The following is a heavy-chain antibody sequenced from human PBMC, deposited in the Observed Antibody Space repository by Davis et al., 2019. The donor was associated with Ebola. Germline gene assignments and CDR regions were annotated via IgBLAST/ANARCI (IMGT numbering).Heavy chain of an antibody. V-gene: IGHV3-30*18. CDR2: VSYDGSYD. D-gene: IGHD3-10*01. CDR3: AKVRSSGELLSVVFDY. J-gene: IGHJ4*02. CDR1: GFTFSHLG. Sequence: GESLKISCVASGFTFSHLGMHWVRQAPGKGLEWVATVSYDGSYDFYADSVKGRFTISRDNSKNTLYLQMSSLIPEDTAVYYCAKVRSSGELLSVVFDYWGQGTLVTVSS.